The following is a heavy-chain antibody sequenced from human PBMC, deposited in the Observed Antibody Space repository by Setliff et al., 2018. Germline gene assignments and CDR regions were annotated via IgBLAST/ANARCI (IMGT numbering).Heavy chain of an antibody. V-gene: IGHV4-34*01. CDR2: INHSGST. CDR1: GGSFSGYY. CDR3: ARGKGSWVLLRWFDP. D-gene: IGHD3-10*01. Sequence: PSETLSLTCAVYGGSFSGYYWTWIRQPPGKGLEWIGGINHSGSTNYNPSLKSRVTISVDTSKNQFSLKLSSVTAADTAVYYCARGKGSWVLLRWFDPWGQGTLVTVS. J-gene: IGHJ5*02.